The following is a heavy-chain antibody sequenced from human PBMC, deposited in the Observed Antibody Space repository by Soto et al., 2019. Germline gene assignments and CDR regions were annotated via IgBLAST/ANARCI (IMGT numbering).Heavy chain of an antibody. J-gene: IGHJ4*02. CDR1: GYTFTSFP. CDR2: INAANGYT. Sequence: QVQLVQSGAEVKKPGASVKVSCQASGYTFTSFPIHWVRQAPGQGLECMGWINAANGYTRYSQKFQGRVTITRDTSATTAYMDLTPLTSEDTAVYYCARGGGLDGWGQGTLITVSS. D-gene: IGHD6-19*01. V-gene: IGHV1-3*01. CDR3: ARGGGLDG.